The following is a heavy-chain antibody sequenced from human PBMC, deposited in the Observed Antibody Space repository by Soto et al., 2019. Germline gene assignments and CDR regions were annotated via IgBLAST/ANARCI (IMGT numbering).Heavy chain of an antibody. J-gene: IGHJ3*02. Sequence: SETLSLTCTVSGGSISSYYWSWIRQPPGKGLEWIGYISYSGSTDYNPSLKSRVTISVDTSKNQFSLKLSSVTAADTAVYYCASSSPHYDFWSGYSFWDAFDIWGQGTMVTVSS. CDR3: ASSSPHYDFWSGYSFWDAFDI. CDR1: GGSISSYY. V-gene: IGHV4-59*01. CDR2: ISYSGST. D-gene: IGHD3-3*01.